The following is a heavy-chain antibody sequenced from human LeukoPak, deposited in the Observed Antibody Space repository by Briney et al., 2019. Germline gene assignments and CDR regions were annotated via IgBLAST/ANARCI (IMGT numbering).Heavy chain of an antibody. D-gene: IGHD4-23*01. CDR1: GFIFSSYG. CDR2: IWYDGSNK. V-gene: IGHV3-33*01. Sequence: PGGSLRLSCAASGFIFSSYGMHWVRQAPGKGLERVAVIWYDGSNKYYGDSVKGRFTISRDNSKNTLYLQMNSLRAEDTAVYYCARDESVVRGIDYWGQGTLVTVSS. CDR3: ARDESVVRGIDY. J-gene: IGHJ4*02.